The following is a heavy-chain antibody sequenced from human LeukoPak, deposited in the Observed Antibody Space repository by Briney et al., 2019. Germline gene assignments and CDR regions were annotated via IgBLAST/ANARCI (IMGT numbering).Heavy chain of an antibody. CDR2: IIPIFGTA. D-gene: IGHD3-22*01. J-gene: IGHJ4*02. Sequence: SVKVSCKASGGTFSSYAISWVRQAPGQGLEWMGGIIPIFGTANYAQKFQGRVTITADESTSTAYMELNSLRAEDTAVYYCARDENDSSGYNYWGQGTLVTVSS. CDR1: GGTFSSYA. CDR3: ARDENDSSGYNY. V-gene: IGHV1-69*13.